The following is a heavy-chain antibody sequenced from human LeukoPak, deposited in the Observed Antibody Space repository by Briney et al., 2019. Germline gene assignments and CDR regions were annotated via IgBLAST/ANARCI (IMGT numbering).Heavy chain of an antibody. V-gene: IGHV4-38-2*02. CDR3: ASSPPGEYYYDSSGYYHGWYFDL. Sequence: SETLSLTCTVSGYSVSSGYYWGWIRQPPGKGLEWIGSIYHSGSTYYNPSLKSRVTISVDTSKNQFSLKLSSVTAADTAVYYCASSPPGEYYYDSSGYYHGWYFDLWGRGTLVTVSS. D-gene: IGHD3-22*01. CDR2: IYHSGST. CDR1: GYSVSSGYY. J-gene: IGHJ2*01.